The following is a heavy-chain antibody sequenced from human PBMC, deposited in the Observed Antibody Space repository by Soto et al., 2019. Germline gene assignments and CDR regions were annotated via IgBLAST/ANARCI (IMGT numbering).Heavy chain of an antibody. V-gene: IGHV3-48*01. Sequence: GGSLRLSCAASEFTVSNNYMNWVRQAPGKGLEWVSYISSSSSTIYYADSVKGRFTISRDNAKNSLYLQMNSLRAEDTAVYYCARDRRFESLILHPGYFDYWGQGTLVTVSS. CDR1: EFTVSNNY. J-gene: IGHJ4*02. CDR3: ARDRRFESLILHPGYFDY. D-gene: IGHD3-3*01. CDR2: ISSSSSTI.